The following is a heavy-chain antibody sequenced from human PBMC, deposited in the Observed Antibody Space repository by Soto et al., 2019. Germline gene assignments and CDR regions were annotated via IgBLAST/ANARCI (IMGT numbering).Heavy chain of an antibody. J-gene: IGHJ3*01. CDR1: GFSLTADGVG. CDR3: AHAYGGTSWPNDAFDV. Sequence: QITLKESGPTLVKPTQTLTLTCTFSGFSLTADGVGVGWIRQPPGKALEWLALIYWDDDQRYSPSLKTRLTITMDTSKNQVVLTITNMDPVDTGTYYCAHAYGGTSWPNDAFDVWGQGTVVTVSS. CDR2: IYWDDDQ. D-gene: IGHD2-21*01. V-gene: IGHV2-5*02.